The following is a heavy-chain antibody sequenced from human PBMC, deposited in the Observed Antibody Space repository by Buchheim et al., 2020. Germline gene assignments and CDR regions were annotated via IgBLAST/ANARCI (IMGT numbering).Heavy chain of an antibody. Sequence: DVQLVESGGGLVNPGGSLRLSCVGSGLTFSNAWMNWVRQAPGKGLEWVGHIKSKGDGETTVYVAPVKDRFTISRDDSINTLYLQMNSLKTEDTAVYYCTTDGYDYGHNPDYWGQGT. CDR1: GLTFSNAW. D-gene: IGHD5-12*01. J-gene: IGHJ4*02. CDR2: IKSKGDGETT. CDR3: TTDGYDYGHNPDY. V-gene: IGHV3-15*07.